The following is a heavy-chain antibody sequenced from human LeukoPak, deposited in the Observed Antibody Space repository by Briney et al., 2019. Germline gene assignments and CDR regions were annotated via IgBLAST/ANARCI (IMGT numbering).Heavy chain of an antibody. CDR3: ARDRPHNWFDP. CDR1: GYTVSSNY. V-gene: IGHV3-74*01. CDR2: INNDGSNT. J-gene: IGHJ5*02. Sequence: GGSLRLSCAASGYTVSSNYMSWVRQAPGKGLVWVSRINNDGSNTIYADSVKGRFTVSRDNAKNTLYLQMNSLRVEDTAVYYCARDRPHNWFDPWGQGTLVTVSS. D-gene: IGHD6-6*01.